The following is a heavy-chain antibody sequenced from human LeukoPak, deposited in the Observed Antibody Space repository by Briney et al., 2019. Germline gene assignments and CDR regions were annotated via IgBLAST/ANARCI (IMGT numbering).Heavy chain of an antibody. CDR1: GFTFSSYG. Sequence: PGGSLRLSCAASGFTFSSYGMHWVRQAPGKGLEWVAVISYDGSNKYYADSVKGRFTISRDNSKNTLYLQMNSLRAEDTAVYYCARALPTVVVTLLQHWGQGTLVTVSS. V-gene: IGHV3-30*03. D-gene: IGHD2-21*02. J-gene: IGHJ1*01. CDR3: ARALPTVVVTLLQH. CDR2: ISYDGSNK.